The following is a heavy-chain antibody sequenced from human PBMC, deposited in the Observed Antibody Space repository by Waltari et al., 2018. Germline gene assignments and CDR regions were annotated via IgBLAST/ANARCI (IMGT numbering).Heavy chain of an antibody. V-gene: IGHV1-18*01. Sequence: QVRLVQSGTEVKTPGASVKVSCKASGFTFNNFGFSWVRQASGHGLEWLGWISAYSGATHYAEKFQGRVTMTTDTSTDIVYMDLRSLRSDDTAVYFCARNIMRRIDEWGQGTLLTVSS. CDR2: ISAYSGAT. CDR3: ARNIMRRIDE. D-gene: IGHD3-16*01. J-gene: IGHJ4*02. CDR1: GFTFNNFG.